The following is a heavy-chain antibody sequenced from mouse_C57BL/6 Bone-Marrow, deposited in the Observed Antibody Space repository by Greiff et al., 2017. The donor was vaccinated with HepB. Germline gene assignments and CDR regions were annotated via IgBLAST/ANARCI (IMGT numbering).Heavy chain of an antibody. V-gene: IGHV10-1*01. CDR3: VRHSNYPFAY. CDR1: GFSFNTYA. D-gene: IGHD2-5*01. CDR2: IRSKSNNYAT. J-gene: IGHJ3*01. Sequence: EVQLVESGGGLVQPKGSLKLSCAASGFSFNTYAMNWVRQAPGKGLEWVARIRSKSNNYATYYADSVKDRFTISRDDSESMLYLQMNNLKTEDTAMYYCVRHSNYPFAYWGQGTLVTVSA.